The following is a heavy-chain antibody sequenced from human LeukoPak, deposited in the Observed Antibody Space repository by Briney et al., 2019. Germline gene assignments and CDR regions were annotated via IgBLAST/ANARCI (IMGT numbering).Heavy chain of an antibody. Sequence: GSLRLSRVASGFTFTSDAMNWVRQGPEKGLVWVSRINGDGSSTAYADFVKGRFTISRDNARNTLSLQMNSLRIEDTAIYYCVKGAPFDYWGQGTLVAASS. V-gene: IGHV3-74*03. CDR1: GFTFTSDA. CDR3: VKGAPFDY. J-gene: IGHJ4*02. D-gene: IGHD4/OR15-4a*01. CDR2: INGDGSST.